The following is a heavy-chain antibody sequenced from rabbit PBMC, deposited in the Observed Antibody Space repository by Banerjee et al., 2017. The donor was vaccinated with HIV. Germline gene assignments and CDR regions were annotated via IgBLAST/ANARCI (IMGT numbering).Heavy chain of an antibody. D-gene: IGHD4-2*01. CDR3: ARGATGSRHI. V-gene: IGHV1S45*01. J-gene: IGHJ3*01. Sequence: QEQLVESGGGLVQPEGSLTLTCTASGFSFSGSYYMCWVRQAPGKGLEWIACIYAGSSGSTYYASWAKGRFTISKTSSTTVTLQMTSLTAADTATYFCARGATGSRHIWGQGTLVTVS. CDR1: GFSFSGSYY. CDR2: IYAGSSGST.